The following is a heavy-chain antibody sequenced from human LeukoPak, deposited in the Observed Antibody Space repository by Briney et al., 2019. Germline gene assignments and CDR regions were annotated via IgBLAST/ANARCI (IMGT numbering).Heavy chain of an antibody. CDR2: ISGGAHKI. Sequence: PGGSLRLSCVGSGFTFSNYAMSWVRQAPGKGLDWVSVISGGAHKIRYADSVRGRFTISRDNSENTVYLQMNNLRGEDAAIYYCAGRITGYSSGYVFWGQGTLVTVSS. D-gene: IGHD5-18*01. J-gene: IGHJ4*02. V-gene: IGHV3-23*01. CDR3: AGRITGYSSGYVF. CDR1: GFTFSNYA.